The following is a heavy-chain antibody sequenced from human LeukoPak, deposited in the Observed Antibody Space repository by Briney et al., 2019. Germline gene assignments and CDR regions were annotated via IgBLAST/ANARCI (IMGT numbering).Heavy chain of an antibody. CDR3: ARQSYYYDSSGHYVYYFDY. Sequence: PGGSLRLSCAASGFTFSSYSMNWVRQAPGKGLEWVSSISSSSSYIYYADSVKGRFTISRDNAKNSLYLQMNSLRAEDTAVYYCARQSYYYDSSGHYVYYFDYWGQGTLVTVSS. CDR2: ISSSSSYI. J-gene: IGHJ4*02. D-gene: IGHD3-22*01. CDR1: GFTFSSYS. V-gene: IGHV3-21*04.